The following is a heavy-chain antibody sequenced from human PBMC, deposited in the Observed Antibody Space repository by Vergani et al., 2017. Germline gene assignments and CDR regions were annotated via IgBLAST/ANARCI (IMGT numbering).Heavy chain of an antibody. D-gene: IGHD5-24*01. Sequence: EVQLLQSEGAVVQPGGSLRLSCVASGFTFSSHAMSWVRQGHGQGLEWVSSIKNTGDSTHYADSVKGRFTISRDNSKNTLYLQMNSLRFEDTAVYYCGRGSDNYNWGQGTLVTFSS. V-gene: IGHV3-23*01. J-gene: IGHJ4*02. CDR2: IKNTGDST. CDR1: GFTFSSHA. CDR3: GRGSDNYN.